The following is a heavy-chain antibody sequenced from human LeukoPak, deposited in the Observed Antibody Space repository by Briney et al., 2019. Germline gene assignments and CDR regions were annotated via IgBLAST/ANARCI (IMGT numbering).Heavy chain of an antibody. CDR3: ARLPKYSRPLDY. CDR1: GYTFSSYD. J-gene: IGHJ4*02. CDR2: MNPNSGDT. D-gene: IGHD6-6*01. Sequence: ASVKVSCKASGYTFSSYDINWVRQATGQGLEWMGWMNPNSGDTAYAQKFQGRVTMSRDTSISTAYMELSSLRSEDTAVYYCARLPKYSRPLDYWGQGTLVTVSS. V-gene: IGHV1-8*02.